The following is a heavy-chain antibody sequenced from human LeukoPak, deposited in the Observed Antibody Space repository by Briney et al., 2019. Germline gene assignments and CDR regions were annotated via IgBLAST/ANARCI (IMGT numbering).Heavy chain of an antibody. CDR2: INPSGGST. CDR1: GYTFTSYY. J-gene: IGHJ5*02. V-gene: IGHV1-46*01. D-gene: IGHD3-22*01. Sequence: ASVKVSCKASGYTFTSYYMHWVRQAPGQGLEWMGIINPSGGSTSYAQKFQGRVTMTRDTSTSTVYMELSSLRSEDTAVYYCARDQSYYDSSEAFDPWGQGTLVTVSS. CDR3: ARDQSYYDSSEAFDP.